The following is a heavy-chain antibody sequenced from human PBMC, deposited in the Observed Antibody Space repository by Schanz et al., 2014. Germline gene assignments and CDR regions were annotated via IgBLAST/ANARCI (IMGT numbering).Heavy chain of an antibody. CDR1: GYTFTSYS. J-gene: IGHJ4*02. D-gene: IGHD4-17*01. CDR2: INPILGIA. CDR3: ARGYGDSPTDF. Sequence: QVQLVQSGAEVKKPGASVKVSCKASGYTFTSYSMHWVRQAPGQGLEWMGRINPILGIANYAQKFQGRVTITADRSTSTAYMELSSLRSEDTAVYYCARGYGDSPTDFWGQGTLVTVSS. V-gene: IGHV1-69*09.